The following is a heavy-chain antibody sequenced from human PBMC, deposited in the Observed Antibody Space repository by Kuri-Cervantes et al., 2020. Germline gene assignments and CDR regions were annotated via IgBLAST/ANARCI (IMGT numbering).Heavy chain of an antibody. CDR1: GFTFSSYS. D-gene: IGHD3-22*01. J-gene: IGHJ4*02. Sequence: GESLKISCAASGFTFSSYSMNWVRQAPGKGLEWVSAISGSGGSTYYADSVKGRFTISRDNSKNTLYLQMNSLRAEDTAVYYCARDYYDSSGHSYWGQGTLVTVSS. CDR3: ARDYYDSSGHSY. CDR2: ISGSGGST. V-gene: IGHV3-23*01.